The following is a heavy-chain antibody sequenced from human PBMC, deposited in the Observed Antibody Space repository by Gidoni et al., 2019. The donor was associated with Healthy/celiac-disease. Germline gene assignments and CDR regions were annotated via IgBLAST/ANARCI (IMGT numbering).Heavy chain of an antibody. CDR2: ISSRSSYI. CDR1: GFTFSSYS. CDR3: ASTPVAGPRM. D-gene: IGHD6-19*01. Sequence: EVQLVESGVGLVKPGGSLRLSCAASGFTFSSYSMNWVRQAPGKGLEWVSSISSRSSYIYYADSVKGRFTISRDNAKNSLYLQMNSLRAEDTAVYYCASTPVAGPRMWGQGTLVTVSS. V-gene: IGHV3-21*01. J-gene: IGHJ4*02.